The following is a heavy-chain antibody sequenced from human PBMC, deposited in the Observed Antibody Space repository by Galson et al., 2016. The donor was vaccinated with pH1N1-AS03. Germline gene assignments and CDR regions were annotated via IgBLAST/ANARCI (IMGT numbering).Heavy chain of an antibody. V-gene: IGHV5-51*01. D-gene: IGHD2-2*01. J-gene: IGHJ4*02. CDR1: GYTFIYYW. CDR2: IYPGDSDT. Sequence: QSGAEVKEPGESLRISCKASGYTFIYYWIGWVRQMPGKGLEWMGIIYPGDSDTRYSPSFQGQVTISADKSISTAYLQWSSLKASDTAIYYCARRGHCTGISCYDLDSWGQGTMVTVSS. CDR3: ARRGHCTGISCYDLDS.